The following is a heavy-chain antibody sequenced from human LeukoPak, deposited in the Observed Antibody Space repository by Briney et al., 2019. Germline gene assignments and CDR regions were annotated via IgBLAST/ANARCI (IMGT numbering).Heavy chain of an antibody. V-gene: IGHV3-23*01. Sequence: GGSLRLSCAASGFTFGSSAMSWVRQAPGKGPEWVSTFSRSGTDTYYADSVKGRFTIFRDNSKNTLYLQMNSLRAEDTAVYYCAKGSLGSWYYFDYWGQGTLVTVSS. CDR3: AKGSLGSWYYFDY. CDR1: GFTFGSSA. CDR2: FSRSGTDT. D-gene: IGHD6-13*01. J-gene: IGHJ4*02.